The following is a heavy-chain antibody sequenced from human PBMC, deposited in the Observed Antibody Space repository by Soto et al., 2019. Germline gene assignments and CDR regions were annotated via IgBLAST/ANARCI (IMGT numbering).Heavy chain of an antibody. V-gene: IGHV3-9*01. CDR3: AKGVNGYAATEGYFDY. D-gene: IGHD5-18*01. J-gene: IGHJ4*02. CDR1: GFTFDDYV. CDR2: ISWNSGSI. Sequence: GGSLRLSCAASGFTFDDYVMHWVRQAPGKGLEWVSGISWNSGSIAYADSVKGRFTISRDNAKNSLYLQMNSLRAEDTALYYCAKGVNGYAATEGYFDYWGQGTRVTVSS.